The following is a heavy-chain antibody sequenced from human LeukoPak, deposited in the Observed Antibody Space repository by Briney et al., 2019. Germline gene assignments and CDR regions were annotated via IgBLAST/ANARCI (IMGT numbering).Heavy chain of an antibody. Sequence: ASVKVSCKTSGYTFTRYAMNWVRQAPGQGLEWMGWINTNTGNPTYAQGFTGRFVFSLDTSVSTAYLQISSLKAEDTAVYYCARTVQGVIITGYWFDPWGQGTLVTVSS. D-gene: IGHD3-10*01. CDR1: GYTFTRYA. CDR3: ARTVQGVIITGYWFDP. V-gene: IGHV7-4-1*02. J-gene: IGHJ5*02. CDR2: INTNTGNP.